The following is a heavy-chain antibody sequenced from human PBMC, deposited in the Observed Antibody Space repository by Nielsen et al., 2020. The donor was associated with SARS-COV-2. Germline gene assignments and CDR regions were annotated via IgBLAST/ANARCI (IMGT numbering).Heavy chain of an antibody. CDR3: AKDLGYYGSGSPTYYYYYYSMDV. CDR1: GFTFSSYA. V-gene: IGHV3-23*01. CDR2: ISGSGGST. J-gene: IGHJ6*02. D-gene: IGHD3-10*01. Sequence: GGSLRLSCAASGFTFSSYAMSWVRQAPGKGLEWVSAISGSGGSTYYADSVKGRFTISRDNSKNTLYLQMNSLRAEDTAVYYCAKDLGYYGSGSPTYYYYYYSMDVWGQGTTVTVSS.